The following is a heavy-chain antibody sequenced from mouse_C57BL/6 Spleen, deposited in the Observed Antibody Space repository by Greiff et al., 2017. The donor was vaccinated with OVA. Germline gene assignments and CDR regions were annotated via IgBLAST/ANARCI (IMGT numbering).Heavy chain of an antibody. J-gene: IGHJ3*01. CDR2: ISGGGGNT. CDR1: GFTFSSYT. Sequence: EVKVVESGGGLVKPGGSLKLSCAASGFTFSSYTMSWVRQTPEKRLEWVATISGGGGNTYYPDSVKGRFTISRDNAKNTLYLQMSSLRSEDTALYYCARSGAQGFAYWGQGTLVTVSA. CDR3: ARSGAQGFAY. D-gene: IGHD3-2*02. V-gene: IGHV5-9*01.